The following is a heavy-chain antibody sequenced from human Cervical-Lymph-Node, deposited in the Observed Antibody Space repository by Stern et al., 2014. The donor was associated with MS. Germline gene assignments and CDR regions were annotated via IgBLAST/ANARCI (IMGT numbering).Heavy chain of an antibody. D-gene: IGHD4-17*01. J-gene: IGHJ4*02. V-gene: IGHV4-31*03. CDR3: ARDSGALTTVTTGSIDY. CDR1: GGSISSGGYY. CDR2: IHHSGNT. Sequence: QVQLQESGPGLVKPSQTLSLTCTVSGGSISSGGYYWSWIRQHPGKGLEGIGYIHHSGNTYYNPSLKSRLTISVDTSKNQFSLKLSPVTAADTAVYYCARDSGALTTVTTGSIDYWGQGTLVTVS.